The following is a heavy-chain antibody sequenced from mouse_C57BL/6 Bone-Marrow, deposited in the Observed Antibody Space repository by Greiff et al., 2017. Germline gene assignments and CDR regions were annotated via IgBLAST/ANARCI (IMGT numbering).Heavy chain of an antibody. CDR1: AYTSTSYW. J-gene: IGHJ3*01. D-gene: IGHD1-1*01. Sequence: FQLQQPGAELVKLGASVKLSCRPSAYTSTSYWMHWVRQRPGQDLEWIGMIHPNSGSTNYNEKFKSKATRTVDKPSSTAYMQLSSLTSEDSAVYYCGSYVNAYWGQGTLVTVSA. V-gene: IGHV1-64*01. CDR3: GSYVNAY. CDR2: IHPNSGST.